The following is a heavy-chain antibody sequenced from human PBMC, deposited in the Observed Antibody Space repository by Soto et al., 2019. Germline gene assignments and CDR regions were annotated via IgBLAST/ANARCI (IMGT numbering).Heavy chain of an antibody. V-gene: IGHV1-3*01. J-gene: IGHJ4*02. CDR2: INAGNGNT. Sequence: ASVKVSCKASGYTFTSYAMHWVRQAPGQRLEWMGWINAGNGNTKYSQKFQGRVTMTTDTSTSTAYMELRSLGSDDTAVYYCAREGILTGYHPLDYWGQGTLVTVSS. D-gene: IGHD3-9*01. CDR1: GYTFTSYA. CDR3: AREGILTGYHPLDY.